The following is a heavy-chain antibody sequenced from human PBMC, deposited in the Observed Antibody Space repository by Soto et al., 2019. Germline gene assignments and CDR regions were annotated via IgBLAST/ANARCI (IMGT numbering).Heavy chain of an antibody. J-gene: IGHJ6*02. CDR2: IDPSDSYT. D-gene: IGHD3-22*01. CDR1: GYSFTSYW. V-gene: IGHV5-10-1*01. CDR3: ARLPSYYDSSGDGLLLPEHYYYGMDV. Sequence: GGSLKIHCKGSGYSFTSYWLSWVRQMPGKGREWMGRIDPSDSYTNYSPSFQGHVTISADKSISTAYLQWSSLKASDTAMYYCARLPSYYDSSGDGLLLPEHYYYGMDVWGQGTTVTVSS.